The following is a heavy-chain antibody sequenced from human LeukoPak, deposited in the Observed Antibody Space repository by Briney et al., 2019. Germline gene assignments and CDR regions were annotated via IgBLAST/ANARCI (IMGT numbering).Heavy chain of an antibody. CDR3: ARVGQSLDCGGDCYPY. D-gene: IGHD2-21*02. Sequence: ASVKVSCKASGYTFTSYHMHWVRQAPGQGLEWMGWINPNSGGTNYAQKFQGRVTMTRDTSISTAYMELSRLRSDDTAVYYCARVGQSLDCGGDCYPYWGQGTLVTVSS. CDR1: GYTFTSYH. CDR2: INPNSGGT. J-gene: IGHJ4*02. V-gene: IGHV1-2*02.